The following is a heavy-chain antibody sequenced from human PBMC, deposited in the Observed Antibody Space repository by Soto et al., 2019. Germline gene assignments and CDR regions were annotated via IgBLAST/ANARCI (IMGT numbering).Heavy chain of an antibody. CDR3: ARNGYHAIDY. D-gene: IGHD5-12*01. J-gene: IGHJ4*02. CDR2: IWYDGSNK. V-gene: IGHV3-33*01. Sequence: QVQLVESGGGVVQPGRSLRLSCAASGFTFSSYGMHWVRQAPGKGLEWVAVIWYDGSNKYYADSVKGRITVSRDNSKNTLFLQMNSLRAEDTAVYYCARNGYHAIDYWGQGTLVTVSS. CDR1: GFTFSSYG.